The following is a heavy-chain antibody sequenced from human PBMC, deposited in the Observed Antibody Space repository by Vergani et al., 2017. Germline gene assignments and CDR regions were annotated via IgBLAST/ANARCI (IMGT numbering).Heavy chain of an antibody. J-gene: IGHJ4*02. D-gene: IGHD6-13*01. CDR2: ISYDGDTT. V-gene: IGHV3-30*03. Sequence: HVQMVESGGGVVQPGRSLSLSCAVSGFRFSDYGMHWVRQAPGRGLEWVALISYDGDTTYYEDSVKGRFTISRDNSKNTLFLQMHSLGVEDTALYYCARDPRRDRGGSSRYFDYWGQGTLVTVSS. CDR1: GFRFSDYG. CDR3: ARDPRRDRGGSSRYFDY.